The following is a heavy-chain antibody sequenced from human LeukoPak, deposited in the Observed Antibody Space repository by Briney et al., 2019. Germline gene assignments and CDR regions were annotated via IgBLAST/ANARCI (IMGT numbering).Heavy chain of an antibody. CDR3: AKIHLWFGESSGYYFDY. Sequence: GGSLRLSCTASGFTFGDYAMSWVRQAPGKGLEWVSAISGSGGSTYYADSVKGRFTISRDNSKNTLYLQMNSLRAEDTAVYYCAKIHLWFGESSGYYFDYWGQGTLVTVSS. D-gene: IGHD3-10*01. CDR2: ISGSGGST. J-gene: IGHJ4*02. V-gene: IGHV3-23*01. CDR1: GFTFGDYA.